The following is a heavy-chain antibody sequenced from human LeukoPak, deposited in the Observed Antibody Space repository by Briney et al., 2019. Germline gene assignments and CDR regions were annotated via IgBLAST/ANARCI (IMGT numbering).Heavy chain of an antibody. J-gene: IGHJ6*02. CDR3: ARADDILTGYTPNYGMDV. V-gene: IGHV4-31*03. CDR1: GGSISSGGYY. CDR2: IYYCGST. D-gene: IGHD3-9*01. Sequence: SQTLSLTCTVSGGSISSGGYYWRWIRQHPGKGLVWFGYIYYCGSTYYNPSLKSRVTISVDTSKNQFSLKLSSVTAADTAVYYCARADDILTGYTPNYGMDVWGQGTTVTVSS.